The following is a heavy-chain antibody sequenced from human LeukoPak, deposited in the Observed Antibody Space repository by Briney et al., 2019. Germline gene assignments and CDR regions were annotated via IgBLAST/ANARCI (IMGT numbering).Heavy chain of an antibody. CDR3: AKGGRYCSSTSCYTS. CDR2: ISGSGGRT. D-gene: IGHD2-2*02. CDR1: GFAFSSYA. Sequence: GGSLRLSCAASGFAFSSYAMNWVRQAPGKGLEWVSVISGSGGRTYYADSVKGRFTISRDNSKTTLYLQMNSLRAEDTAVYYCAKGGRYCSSTSCYTSWGQGTLVTVSS. J-gene: IGHJ5*02. V-gene: IGHV3-23*01.